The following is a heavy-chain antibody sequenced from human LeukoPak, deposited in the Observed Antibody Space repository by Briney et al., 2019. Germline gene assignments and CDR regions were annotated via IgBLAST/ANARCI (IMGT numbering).Heavy chain of an antibody. V-gene: IGHV3-53*01. CDR1: GFTVSSNY. CDR2: IYSGGST. Sequence: GGSLRLSCAASGFTVSSNYMSWVRQAPGKGLEWVSVIYSGGSTYYADSVKGRFTISRDNPKNTLYLQMNSLRAEDTAVYYCARGGESGYNYGYSDYWAREPWSPSPQ. D-gene: IGHD5-18*01. CDR3: ARGGESGYNYGYSDY. J-gene: IGHJ4*02.